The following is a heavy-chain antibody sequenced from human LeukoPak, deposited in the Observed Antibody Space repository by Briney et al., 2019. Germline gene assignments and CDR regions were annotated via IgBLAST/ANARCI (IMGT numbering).Heavy chain of an antibody. Sequence: SETLSLTCTVSGGSIGNFYWSWIRQPPGKGLDWIGYIYYTGSTNYSPSLKSRVTISVDTSKSQFSLKLRSVTAADTAVYYCALVQSDWFDPWGQGTLVTVSS. CDR1: GGSIGNFY. D-gene: IGHD6-13*01. V-gene: IGHV4-59*01. CDR2: IYYTGST. J-gene: IGHJ5*02. CDR3: ALVQSDWFDP.